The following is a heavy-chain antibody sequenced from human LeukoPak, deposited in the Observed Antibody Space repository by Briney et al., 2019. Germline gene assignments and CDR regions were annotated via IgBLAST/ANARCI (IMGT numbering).Heavy chain of an antibody. CDR1: GGSISTKDFY. CDR2: IYYSGST. V-gene: IGHV4-39*07. J-gene: IGHJ4*02. Sequence: SETRSLTCSVSGGSISTKDFYWAWIRQSPGKGLEWIGSIYYSGSTYYNPSLKSRVTISVDTSKNQFSLKLSSVTAADTAVYYCARTPPMVRGALSLFDYWGQGTLVTVSS. CDR3: ARTPPMVRGALSLFDY. D-gene: IGHD3-10*01.